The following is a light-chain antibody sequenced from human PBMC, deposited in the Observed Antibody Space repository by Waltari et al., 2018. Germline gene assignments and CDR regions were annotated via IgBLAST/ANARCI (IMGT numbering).Light chain of an antibody. CDR2: GNN. V-gene: IGLV1-40*01. CDR3: QSFDNMLSGGVV. CDR1: PSNIGAGPT. Sequence: QSVLTQPPSVSGTPGQRVTISCSGRPSNIGAGPTMPWYQPLPGPAPNLLIYGNNNRPSGVPDRFSGSKSGASASLAITGLQADDEADYFCQSFDNMLSGGVVFGGGTKLAVL. J-gene: IGLJ2*01.